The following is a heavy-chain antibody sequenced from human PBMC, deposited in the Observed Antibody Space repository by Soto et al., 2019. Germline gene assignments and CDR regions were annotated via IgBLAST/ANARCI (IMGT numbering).Heavy chain of an antibody. Sequence: GGSLRLSCAASGFTFSSYSMNWVRQAPGKGLEWVSYISSSSSTIYYADSVKGRFTISRDNAKNSLYLQMNSLRAEDTAVYYCARGPEDYDYIWAAGYYFDYWGQGTLVTVSS. D-gene: IGHD3-16*01. CDR3: ARGPEDYDYIWAAGYYFDY. CDR2: ISSSSSTI. CDR1: GFTFSSYS. J-gene: IGHJ4*02. V-gene: IGHV3-48*01.